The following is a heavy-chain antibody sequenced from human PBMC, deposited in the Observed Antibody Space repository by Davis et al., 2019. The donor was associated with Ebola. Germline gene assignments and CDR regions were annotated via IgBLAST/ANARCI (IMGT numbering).Heavy chain of an antibody. J-gene: IGHJ4*02. V-gene: IGHV4-34*01. CDR3: ARALSGYDY. D-gene: IGHD5-12*01. CDR2: IYYSGSP. CDR1: GGSFSANY. Sequence: SETLSLPCAAYGGSFSANYWSWTRQPPGKGLGWIGLIYYSGSPYYHPSLNSPVIISVDTSKNRFSLKLSSVTAADTAVYYCARALSGYDYWGQGTLVTVSS.